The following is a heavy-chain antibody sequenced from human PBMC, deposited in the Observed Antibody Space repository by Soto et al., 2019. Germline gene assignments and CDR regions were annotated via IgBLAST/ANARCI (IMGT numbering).Heavy chain of an antibody. V-gene: IGHV4-30-4*01. CDR1: GGSISSGDYY. J-gene: IGHJ6*02. CDR2: IYYSGST. CDR3: MKAHESGDFLGMSV. Sequence: PSETLSLTCTVSGGSISSGDYYWSWIRQPPGKGLEWIGYIYYSGSTYYNPSLKSRATISVDTSKNQFSLKLSSVTAADTAVYFCMKAHESGDFLGMSVWGPGTTVTVSS. D-gene: IGHD3-10*01.